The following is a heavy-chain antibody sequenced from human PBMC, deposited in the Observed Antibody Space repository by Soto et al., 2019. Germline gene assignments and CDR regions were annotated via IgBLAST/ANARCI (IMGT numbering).Heavy chain of an antibody. V-gene: IGHV4-59*01. J-gene: IGHJ4*02. CDR1: GGSISSYY. D-gene: IGHD4-17*01. CDR3: ARTSGDYDY. Sequence: SETLSLTCTVSGGSISSYYWSWIRQPPGKGLEWIGYIYYSGSTNYNPSLKSRVTISVDTSKNQFSLKLSSVTAADTAVYYCARTSGDYDYWGQGTLVTVSS. CDR2: IYYSGST.